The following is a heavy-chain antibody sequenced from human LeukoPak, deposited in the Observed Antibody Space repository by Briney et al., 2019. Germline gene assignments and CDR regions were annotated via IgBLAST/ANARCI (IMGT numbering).Heavy chain of an antibody. CDR3: AKDRVRGVIGFGDY. J-gene: IGHJ4*02. CDR1: GFTFSSSA. D-gene: IGHD3-10*01. Sequence: GGSLRLSCAASGFTFSSSAMSWVRQAPGKGLEWVSAISGSGGSTYYTDSVRGRFTISRDNSKNTLYLQMNSLRAEDTAVYYCAKDRVRGVIGFGDYWGQGTLVTVSS. V-gene: IGHV3-23*01. CDR2: ISGSGGST.